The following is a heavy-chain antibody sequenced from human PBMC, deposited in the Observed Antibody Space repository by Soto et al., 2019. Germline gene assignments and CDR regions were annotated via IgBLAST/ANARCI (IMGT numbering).Heavy chain of an antibody. J-gene: IGHJ6*03. CDR1: GFTFDDYG. CDR2: INWNGGST. V-gene: IGHV3-20*01. Sequence: GGSLRLSCAASGFTFDDYGMSWVRQAPGKGLEWVSGINWNGGSTGYADSVKGRFTISRDNAKNSLYLQMNSLRAEDTALYHCARGGSSSSSHYYYYYLDVWGKGTTVTVSS. CDR3: ARGGSSSSSHYYYYYLDV. D-gene: IGHD6-6*01.